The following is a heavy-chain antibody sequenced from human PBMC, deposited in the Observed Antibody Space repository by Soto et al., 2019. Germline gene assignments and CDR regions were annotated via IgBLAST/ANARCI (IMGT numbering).Heavy chain of an antibody. Sequence: GGSLRLSCAASGFTFSSYDMHWVRQATGKGPEWVSAIGTAGDTYYPGSVKGRFTISRENAKNSLYLQMNSLRAGDTAVYYCAAGSRVAGTSAFDIWGQGTMVTVSS. J-gene: IGHJ3*02. V-gene: IGHV3-13*01. CDR2: IGTAGDT. CDR1: GFTFSSYD. D-gene: IGHD6-19*01. CDR3: AAGSRVAGTSAFDI.